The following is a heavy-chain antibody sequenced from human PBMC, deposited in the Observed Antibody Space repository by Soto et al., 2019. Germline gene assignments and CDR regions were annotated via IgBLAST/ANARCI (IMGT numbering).Heavy chain of an antibody. CDR1: GFAFNKIP. D-gene: IGHD1-26*01. J-gene: IGHJ4*02. CDR2: MSYDGSNY. CDR3: ARPPSGTYLPDFEH. V-gene: IGHV3-30-3*01. Sequence: QVQLVESGGQVVQPGTSLRLSCAASGFAFNKIPMHWVRQAPGKGLEWVAVMSYDGSNYYCADSVKGRFTFSRDNSKNTLYLQMNSLRSEDTAVYYCARPPSGTYLPDFEHWGPGTLVTVSS.